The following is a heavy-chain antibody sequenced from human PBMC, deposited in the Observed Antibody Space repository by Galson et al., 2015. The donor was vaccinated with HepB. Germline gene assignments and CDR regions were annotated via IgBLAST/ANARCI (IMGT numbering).Heavy chain of an antibody. CDR1: GFTFDDYG. CDR3: ARGRGSNYGEVDY. Sequence: SLRLSCAASGFTFDDYGMSWVRRVPGKGLEWVSGVNWNGVSTGYVDSVKGRFTISRDNSKNMLYLQMNSLRAEDTAMYYCARGRGSNYGEVDYWGLGTLVSVSS. V-gene: IGHV3-20*04. J-gene: IGHJ4*02. CDR2: VNWNGVST. D-gene: IGHD5-18*01.